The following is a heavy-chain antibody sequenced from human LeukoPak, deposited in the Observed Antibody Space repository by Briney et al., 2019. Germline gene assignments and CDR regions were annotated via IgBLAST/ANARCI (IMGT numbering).Heavy chain of an antibody. D-gene: IGHD2-21*01. Sequence: GGSLRHTCAASVFTFSIYSMNWVRQAPGKGLEWISYITSSSGTIYYTDSVKGRCTITRDNAKTSLYLQMSSLRAEDTAVYYCARVAPGHDIGRGYFDYWGQGTLVTVSS. CDR3: ARVAPGHDIGRGYFDY. CDR2: ITSSSGTI. CDR1: VFTFSIYS. V-gene: IGHV3-48*01. J-gene: IGHJ4*02.